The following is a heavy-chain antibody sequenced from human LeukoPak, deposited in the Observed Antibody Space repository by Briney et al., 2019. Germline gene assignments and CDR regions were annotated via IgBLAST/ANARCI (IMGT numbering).Heavy chain of an antibody. V-gene: IGHV3-23*01. CDR2: IRGIDGST. CDR1: GFTFRIYA. D-gene: IGHD2-21*02. Sequence: GGSLRLSCAASGFTFRIYAMNWVRQAPGKGLEWVSSIRGIDGSTYYADSVKGRFTISRDNSKNTVYLQMNSLRAEDTAVYYCAKGDGINHYHWFDPWGQGTQVTVSS. CDR3: AKGDGINHYHWFDP. J-gene: IGHJ5*02.